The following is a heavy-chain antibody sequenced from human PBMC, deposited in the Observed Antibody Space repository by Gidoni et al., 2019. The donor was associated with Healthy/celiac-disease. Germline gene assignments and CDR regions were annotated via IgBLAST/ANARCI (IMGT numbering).Heavy chain of an antibody. Sequence: QVQLVQSGAEVKKPGSSVKVSCKASDGTFSSYAISWVRQAPGQGLEWMGGIIPIFGTANYAQKFQGRVTITADESTSTAYMELSSLRSEDTAVYYCASSESGGGIAALNWFDPWGQGTLVTVSS. CDR2: IIPIFGTA. D-gene: IGHD6-13*01. CDR3: ASSESGGGIAALNWFDP. CDR1: DGTFSSYA. J-gene: IGHJ5*02. V-gene: IGHV1-69*01.